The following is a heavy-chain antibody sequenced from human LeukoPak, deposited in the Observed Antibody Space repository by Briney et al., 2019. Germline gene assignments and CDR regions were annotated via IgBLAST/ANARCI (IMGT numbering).Heavy chain of an antibody. V-gene: IGHV3-74*01. Sequence: GGSLRLSCAASGFTFSSHLMHWVRQAPGKGLVWVSRISSDGTYTNYADSVKGRFTISRDNSKNTLYLQMNSLRAEDTAVYYCARDLVGTDAFDIWGQGTMVTVSS. D-gene: IGHD1-1*01. CDR1: GFTFSSHL. CDR2: ISSDGTYT. J-gene: IGHJ3*02. CDR3: ARDLVGTDAFDI.